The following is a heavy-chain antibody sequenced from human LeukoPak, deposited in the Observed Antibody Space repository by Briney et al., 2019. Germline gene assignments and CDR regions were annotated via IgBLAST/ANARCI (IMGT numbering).Heavy chain of an antibody. CDR2: ISGSGGST. Sequence: GGSLRLSCAASGFTFSSYDMSWVRQAPGKGLEWVSAISGSGGSTYYADSVKGRFTISRDNSKNTLYLQMNSLRAEDTAVYYCAPVDGYCSGGSCSYWGQGTLVTVSS. V-gene: IGHV3-23*01. CDR1: GFTFSSYD. CDR3: APVDGYCSGGSCSY. J-gene: IGHJ4*02. D-gene: IGHD2-15*01.